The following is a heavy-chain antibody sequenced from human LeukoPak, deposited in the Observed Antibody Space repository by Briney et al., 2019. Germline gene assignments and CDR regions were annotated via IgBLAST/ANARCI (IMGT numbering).Heavy chain of an antibody. Sequence: SETLSLTCTVSGGSISSYYWSWIRQPPGKGLEWIGYIYYSGSTNYNPSLKSRVTISVDTSKNQFSLKLSSVTAADTAVYYCARGSNLYGINYWGQGTLVTVSS. CDR3: ARGSNLYGINY. J-gene: IGHJ4*02. V-gene: IGHV4-59*12. CDR2: IYYSGST. D-gene: IGHD4-17*01. CDR1: GGSISSYY.